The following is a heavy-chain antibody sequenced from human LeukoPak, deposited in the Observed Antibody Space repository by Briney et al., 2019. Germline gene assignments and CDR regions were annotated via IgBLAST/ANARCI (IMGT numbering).Heavy chain of an antibody. V-gene: IGHV3-21*01. CDR3: ARGRGYCSSTSCPNWFDP. CDR2: ISSSSSNI. CDR1: GFTFSSYS. J-gene: IGHJ5*02. Sequence: PGGSLRLSCAASGFTFSSYSMNWVRQAPGKGLEWVSSISSSSSNIYYADSVKGRFTISRDNAKNSLYLQMNSLRAEDTAVYYCARGRGYCSSTSCPNWFDPWGQGTLVTVSS. D-gene: IGHD2-2*01.